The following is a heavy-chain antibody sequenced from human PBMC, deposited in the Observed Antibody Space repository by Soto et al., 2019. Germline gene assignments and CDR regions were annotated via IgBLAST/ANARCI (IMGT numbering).Heavy chain of an antibody. J-gene: IGHJ4*02. Sequence: GGSLRLSCAASGFTYTRYCMNWVRQAPGKGLEWVSSISSTTNYIYYGDSMKGRFTISRDNAKNSPYLEMNSLRAEDTAVYYCARESEDLTSNFDYWGQGTLVTVPS. CDR3: ARESEDLTSNFDY. CDR1: GFTYTRYC. CDR2: ISSTTNYI. V-gene: IGHV3-21*06.